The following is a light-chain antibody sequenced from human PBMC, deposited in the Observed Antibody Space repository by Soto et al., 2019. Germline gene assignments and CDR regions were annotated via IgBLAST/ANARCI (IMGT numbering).Light chain of an antibody. CDR2: ADI. Sequence: QSVLTHPPSVSGAPGQTVTISCTGSSSNIGAGYDVHWYRQLPGAAPKVLIYADIHRPSGVPGRFSASKSGSSASLAITGLQAEDEADYYCQSFDSSLSGALFGGGTKVTVL. CDR3: QSFDSSLSGAL. CDR1: SSNIGAGYD. J-gene: IGLJ2*01. V-gene: IGLV1-40*01.